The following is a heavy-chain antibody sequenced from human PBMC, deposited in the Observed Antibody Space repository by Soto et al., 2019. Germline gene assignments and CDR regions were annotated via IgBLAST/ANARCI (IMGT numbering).Heavy chain of an antibody. J-gene: IGHJ6*02. CDR2: IIPIFGTA. CDR1: GGTFSSYA. V-gene: IGHV1-69*01. Sequence: QVQLVQRGAEVKKPGSSVKVSCKASGGTFSSYAISWVRQAPGQGLEWMGGIIPIFGTANYAQKFQGRVTITADESTSTAYMELSSVRSEDTAVYYCARRRSNYYYYYGMDVWGQGTTVTVSS. D-gene: IGHD4-4*01. CDR3: ARRRSNYYYYYGMDV.